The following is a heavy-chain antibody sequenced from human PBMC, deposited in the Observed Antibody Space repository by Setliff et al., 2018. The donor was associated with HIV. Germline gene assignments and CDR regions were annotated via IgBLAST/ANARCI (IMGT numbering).Heavy chain of an antibody. V-gene: IGHV4-59*08. Sequence: SETLSLTCTVSGDSISTDYWTWIRQPPGKGLEWIGYIYNSASTSYNPSLKSRVTISVDMSKNQFSLKLSSVTAADTAVYYFARHSPSDYWGQGTLVTVSS. CDR1: GDSISTDY. CDR2: IYNSAST. J-gene: IGHJ4*02. CDR3: ARHSPSDY.